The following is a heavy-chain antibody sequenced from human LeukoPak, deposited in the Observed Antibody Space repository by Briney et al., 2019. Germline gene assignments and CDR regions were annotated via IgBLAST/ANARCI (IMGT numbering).Heavy chain of an antibody. V-gene: IGHV4-59*01. J-gene: IGHJ5*02. D-gene: IGHD3-9*01. CDR2: IYYSGST. CDR3: ARLTGYSSESWFDP. Sequence: SETLSLTCTVSGGSINSYYWSWIRQPPGKGLEWIGYIYYSGSTNYNPSLKSRVTISVHTSKNQFSLKLSSVTAADTAVYYCARLTGYSSESWFDPWGQGTLVTVSS. CDR1: GGSINSYY.